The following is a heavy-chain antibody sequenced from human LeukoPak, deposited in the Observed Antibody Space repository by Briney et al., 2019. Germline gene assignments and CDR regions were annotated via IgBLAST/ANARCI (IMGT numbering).Heavy chain of an antibody. CDR1: GGSIGDYY. V-gene: IGHV4-39*01. D-gene: IGHD3-10*01. CDR3: AGVRGIISRNWFDP. Sequence: SETLSLTCTVSGGSIGDYYWGWIRQPPGKGLEWIGTIYYGGTTYYNPSLKSRVTISVDTSKNQFSLKLRSVTAADTAVYFCAGVRGIISRNWFDPWGHGTLVTVSS. CDR2: IYYGGTT. J-gene: IGHJ5*02.